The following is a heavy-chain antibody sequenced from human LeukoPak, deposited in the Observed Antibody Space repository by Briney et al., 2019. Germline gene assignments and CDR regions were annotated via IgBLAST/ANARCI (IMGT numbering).Heavy chain of an antibody. CDR3: ARQVTTLWYFDL. V-gene: IGHV4-4*02. D-gene: IGHD2-21*02. Sequence: SETLSLTCAVSGGSITSSKWWSWVRQPPGKGLEWIGEISHTGSINYNPSLKSRVTMSVDKSKNQFSLNLTSVTAADTVVYSCARQVTTLWYFDLWGRGTLVTVSS. CDR2: ISHTGSI. CDR1: GGSITSSKW. J-gene: IGHJ2*01.